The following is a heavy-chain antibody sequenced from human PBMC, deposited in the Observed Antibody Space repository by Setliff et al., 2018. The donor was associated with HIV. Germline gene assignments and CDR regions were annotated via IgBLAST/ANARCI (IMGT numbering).Heavy chain of an antibody. Sequence: GESPKISCETSGFTFGDYVMNWVRQAPGKGLEFVGAIRREGTTEYAGSVKDRFIVSRDDSKSIAYLQLNSLQNEDTAVYYCTPYLATGTSNFDYWGQGTLVTVSS. V-gene: IGHV3-49*04. CDR3: TPYLATGTSNFDY. J-gene: IGHJ4*02. CDR1: GFTFGDYV. D-gene: IGHD1-1*01. CDR2: IRREGTT.